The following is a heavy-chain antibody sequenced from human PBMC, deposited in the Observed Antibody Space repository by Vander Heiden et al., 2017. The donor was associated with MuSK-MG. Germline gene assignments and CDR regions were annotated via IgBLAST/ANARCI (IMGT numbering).Heavy chain of an antibody. CDR2: IKQDGSEK. J-gene: IGHJ2*01. CDR3: AREDTYYDFWSGYYDGYWYFDL. CDR1: GFTLRSYW. D-gene: IGHD3-3*01. Sequence: EVRLVESGGGLVQPGGSLRLSCAASGFTLRSYWISWVRQAPGKGLEWVANIKQDGSEKYYVDSVKGRFTISRDNAKNSLYLQMNSLRAEDTAVYDCAREDTYYDFWSGYYDGYWYFDLWGRGTLVTVSS. V-gene: IGHV3-7*01.